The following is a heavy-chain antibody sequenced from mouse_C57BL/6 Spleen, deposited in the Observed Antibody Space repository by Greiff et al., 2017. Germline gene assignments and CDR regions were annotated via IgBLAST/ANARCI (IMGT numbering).Heavy chain of an antibody. J-gene: IGHJ2*01. V-gene: IGHV5-6*01. CDR3: ASGGGSSLFDY. D-gene: IGHD1-1*01. CDR1: GFTFSSYG. Sequence: EVQRVESGGDLVKPGGSLKLSCAASGFTFSSYGMSWVRQTPDKRLEWVATISSGGSYTYYPDSVKGRFTISRDNAKNTLYLQMSSLKSEDTAMYYCASGGGSSLFDYWGQGTTLTVSS. CDR2: ISSGGSYT.